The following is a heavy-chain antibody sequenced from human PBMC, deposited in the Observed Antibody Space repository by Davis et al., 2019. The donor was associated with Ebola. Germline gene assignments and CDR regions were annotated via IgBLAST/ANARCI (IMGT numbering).Heavy chain of an antibody. CDR3: AKGGYGPGRAPYYGMDV. D-gene: IGHD3-10*01. CDR2: ITSKADGGTT. V-gene: IGHV3-15*01. CDR1: GLTVTDAW. J-gene: IGHJ6*02. Sequence: GGSLRLSCAVSGLTVTDAWMGWVRQAPGKGLEPLGRITSKADGGTTEYAAPVKGRFTISRDDSKNTVSLQMSSLKTEDTAVYYCAKGGYGPGRAPYYGMDVWGQGTTVTVSS.